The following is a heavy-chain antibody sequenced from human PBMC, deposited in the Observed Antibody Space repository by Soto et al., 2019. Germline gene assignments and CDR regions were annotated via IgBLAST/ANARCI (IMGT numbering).Heavy chain of an antibody. CDR3: ARARYSSSWQLGY. CDR1: GGTFSSYT. CDR2: IIPILGIA. V-gene: IGHV1-69*02. J-gene: IGHJ4*02. D-gene: IGHD6-13*01. Sequence: QVQLVQSGAEVKKPGSSVKVSCKASGGTFSSYTISWVRQAPGQGLEWMGRIIPILGIANYAQKFQGRVTITADKSTSTAYTELSSLRSEDTAVYYCARARYSSSWQLGYWGQGTLVTVSS.